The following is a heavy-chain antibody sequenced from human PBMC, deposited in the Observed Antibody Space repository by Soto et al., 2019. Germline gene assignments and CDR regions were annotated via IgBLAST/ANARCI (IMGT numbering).Heavy chain of an antibody. V-gene: IGHV3-23*01. CDR2: ISGSGGST. D-gene: IGHD6-13*01. Sequence: PGGSLRLSCAASGFPFSSYSMSWVRQAPGKGLEWVSAISGSGGSTYYADSVKGRFTISRGNSKNTLYLQMNSLRAEDTAVYYCAKHLAALGIDYFDYWGQGTLVTVSS. CDR1: GFPFSSYS. J-gene: IGHJ4*02. CDR3: AKHLAALGIDYFDY.